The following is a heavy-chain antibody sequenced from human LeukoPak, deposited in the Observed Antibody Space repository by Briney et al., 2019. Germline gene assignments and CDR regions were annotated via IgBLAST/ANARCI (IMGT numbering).Heavy chain of an antibody. Sequence: SQTLSLTCAVSGGSISSGGYSWSWIRQPPGRGLEWIGYIYHSGSTYYNLSLKSRVTISVDRSKNQFSLKLSSVTAADTAVYYCARGYYFDLWGRGTLVTVSS. CDR3: ARGYYFDL. D-gene: IGHD1-1*01. V-gene: IGHV4-30-2*01. CDR2: IYHSGST. J-gene: IGHJ2*01. CDR1: GGSISSGGYS.